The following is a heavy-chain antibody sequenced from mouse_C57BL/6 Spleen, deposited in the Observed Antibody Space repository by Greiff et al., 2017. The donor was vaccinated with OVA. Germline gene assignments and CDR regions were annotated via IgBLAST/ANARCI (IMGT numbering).Heavy chain of an antibody. J-gene: IGHJ3*01. D-gene: IGHD2-4*01. Sequence: EVHLVESGDGLVKPGGSLKLSCAASGFTFSSYAMSWVRQTPEKRLEWVAYISSGGDYIYYADTVKGRFTISRDNARNTLYLQMSSLKSEDTAMYYCTRGDYDEGRFAYWGQGTLVTVSA. CDR1: GFTFSSYA. CDR2: ISSGGDYI. CDR3: TRGDYDEGRFAY. V-gene: IGHV5-9-1*02.